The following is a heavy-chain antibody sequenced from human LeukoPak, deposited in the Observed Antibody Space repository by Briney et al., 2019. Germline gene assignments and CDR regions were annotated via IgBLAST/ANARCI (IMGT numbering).Heavy chain of an antibody. Sequence: SETLSLTCTVSGGSISSYYWSWIRQPPGKGLEWMGYIYYSGSTNYNPSLKSRVTISVDTSKNQFSLKLSSVTAADTAVYYCARVTGYRIEDYFDYWGQGTLVTVSS. CDR1: GGSISSYY. CDR2: IYYSGST. D-gene: IGHD6-13*01. V-gene: IGHV4-59*01. J-gene: IGHJ4*02. CDR3: ARVTGYRIEDYFDY.